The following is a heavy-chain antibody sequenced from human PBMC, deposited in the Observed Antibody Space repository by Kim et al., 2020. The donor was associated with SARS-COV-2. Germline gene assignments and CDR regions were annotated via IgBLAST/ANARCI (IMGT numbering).Heavy chain of an antibody. D-gene: IGHD3-3*01. CDR1: GGSISSYY. CDR3: ARGLGDTYYDFWSGYRPYYFDC. J-gene: IGHJ4*02. CDR2: IYYSGSI. V-gene: IGHV4-59*01. Sequence: SQTLSLTCTVSGGSISSYYWSWIRQPPGKGLEWIGYIYYSGSINYNLSLKSRVTISVDTSKNQFSLKLSSVTAADTAVYYCARGLGDTYYDFWSGYRPYYFDCWGQGTLVTVSS.